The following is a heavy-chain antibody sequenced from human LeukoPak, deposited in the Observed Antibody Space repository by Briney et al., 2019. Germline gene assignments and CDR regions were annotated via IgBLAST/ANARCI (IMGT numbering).Heavy chain of an antibody. Sequence: ASVKVSCKASGYTFTNYAVKWVRQALGQGLEWMGWINTNTGNPTYAQDFTGRFVLSLDTSVNTAYLEISSLKPEDTAVYYCARAAYCSDSSCYSWDWGQGTLVTVSP. CDR1: GYTFTNYA. V-gene: IGHV7-4-1*02. D-gene: IGHD2-15*01. J-gene: IGHJ4*02. CDR2: INTNTGNP. CDR3: ARAAYCSDSSCYSWD.